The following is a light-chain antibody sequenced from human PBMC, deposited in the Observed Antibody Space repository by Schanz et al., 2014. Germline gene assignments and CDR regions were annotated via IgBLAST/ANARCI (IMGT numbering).Light chain of an antibody. Sequence: EIVMTQSPATLSVSPGERATLSCRASQSFSSNLAWFQQKPGQAPTLVIYGAITRATGIPARFSGSGSGTEFTLTISSLQSEDFAVYYCQQYYSIPLTFGGGTKVEIK. V-gene: IGKV3-15*01. CDR1: QSFSSN. CDR2: GAI. J-gene: IGKJ4*01. CDR3: QQYYSIPLT.